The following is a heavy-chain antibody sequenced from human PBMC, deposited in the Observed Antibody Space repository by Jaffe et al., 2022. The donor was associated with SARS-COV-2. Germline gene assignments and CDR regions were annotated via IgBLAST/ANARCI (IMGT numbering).Heavy chain of an antibody. CDR1: GFTFSSYA. D-gene: IGHD3-3*01. CDR3: VKVALEWLLRYAFDI. J-gene: IGHJ3*02. V-gene: IGHV3-64D*09. CDR2: ISSNGGST. Sequence: EVQLVESGGGLVQPGGSLRLSCSASGFTFSSYAMHWVRQAPGKGLEYVSAISSNGGSTYYADSVKGRFTISRDNSKNTLYLQMSSLRAEDTAVYYCVKVALEWLLRYAFDIWGQGTMVTVSS.